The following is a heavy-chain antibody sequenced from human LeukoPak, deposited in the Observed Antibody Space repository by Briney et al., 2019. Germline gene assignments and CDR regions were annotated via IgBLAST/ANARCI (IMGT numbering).Heavy chain of an antibody. CDR2: ISGSGSTI. V-gene: IGHV3-48*03. Sequence: PGGSLRLSCAASGFTFSNYEMNWVRQAPGKGLEWLSYISGSGSTIYYADSVKGRFTISRDNAKRSLYLQMNSLRAGDTAVYYCAKAVSVPEFDYWGQGTLVTVSS. CDR3: AKAVSVPEFDY. J-gene: IGHJ4*02. CDR1: GFTFSNYE. D-gene: IGHD1-14*01.